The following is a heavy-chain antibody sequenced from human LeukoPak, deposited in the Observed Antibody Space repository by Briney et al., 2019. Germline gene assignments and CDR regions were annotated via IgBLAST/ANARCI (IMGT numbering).Heavy chain of an antibody. V-gene: IGHV1-69*13. J-gene: IGHJ6*02. CDR3: ARDSAAWYSYGPHYYYYGMDV. CDR2: IIPIFGTA. Sequence: SVKVSCKASGGTFSSYAISWVRQAPGQGLEWMGGIIPIFGTANYAQKFQGRVTITADESTSTAYMELSSLRSEDTAVYSCARDSAAWYSYGPHYYYYGMDVWGQGTTVTVSS. CDR1: GGTFSSYA. D-gene: IGHD5-18*01.